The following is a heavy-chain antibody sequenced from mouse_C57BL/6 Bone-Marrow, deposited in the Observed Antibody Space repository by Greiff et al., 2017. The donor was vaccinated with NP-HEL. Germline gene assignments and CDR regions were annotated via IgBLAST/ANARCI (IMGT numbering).Heavy chain of an antibody. V-gene: IGHV1-39*01. D-gene: IGHD1-1*01. CDR3: ASESYYGSSWGYAMDY. Sequence: EVQRVESGPELVKPGASVKISCKASGYSFTDYNMNWVKQSNGKSLEWIGVINPNYGTTSYNQKFKGKATLTVDQSSSTAYMQLNSLTSEDSAVYYCASESYYGSSWGYAMDYWGQGTSVTVSS. CDR1: GYSFTDYN. CDR2: INPNYGTT. J-gene: IGHJ4*01.